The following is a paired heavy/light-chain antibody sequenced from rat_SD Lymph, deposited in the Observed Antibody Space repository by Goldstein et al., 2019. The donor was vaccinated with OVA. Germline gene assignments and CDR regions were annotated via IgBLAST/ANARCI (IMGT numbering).Heavy chain of an antibody. J-gene: IGHJ2*01. CDR2: MWSDGDT. Sequence: QIQLKESGPGLVQPSQTLSLTCTVSGFSLTSYSVHWVRQQSGKSLEWMGRMWSDGDTSYNSVFTSRLSISRDTSKSQVFLKMNSLQTEDTGTYYCARTLFTYYGDKYFDYWGQGVMVTVSS. CDR1: GFSLTSYS. D-gene: IGHD1-9*01. CDR3: ARTLFTYYGDKYFDY. V-gene: IGHV2S18*01.
Light chain of an antibody. V-gene: IGKV16S1*01. CDR3: QQHNENPLT. CDR1: KSINTY. Sequence: DVQMTQSPSYLAASPGESVSISCKASKSINTYLAWYQGKPGKTNKLLIYSGSILESGTPSRFSGSGSGTDFTLTIRSLEPEDFAVYYCQQHNENPLTFGSGTKLEIK. J-gene: IGKJ5*01. CDR2: SGS.